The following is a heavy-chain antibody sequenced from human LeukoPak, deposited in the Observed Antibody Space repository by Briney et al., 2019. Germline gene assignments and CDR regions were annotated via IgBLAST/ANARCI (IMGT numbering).Heavy chain of an antibody. CDR2: GKSKAGGGTI. D-gene: IGHD4-23*01. CDR1: GFTFSNAW. CDR3: TTYYGGD. J-gene: IGHJ4*02. Sequence: GGSLTLSCAASGFTFSNAWMSWVRQAPGKGLGWVGRGKSKAGGGTIDYTAPVNGRFTLSRDDSKNRPYLPMNSLKTEDTAVYYCTTYYGGDWGQGTLVTVSS. V-gene: IGHV3-15*01.